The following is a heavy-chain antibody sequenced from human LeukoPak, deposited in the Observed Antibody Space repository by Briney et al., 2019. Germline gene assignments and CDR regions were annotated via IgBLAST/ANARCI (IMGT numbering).Heavy chain of an antibody. J-gene: IGHJ6*02. CDR1: GYTFTSYD. CDR3: ARGGYFLPAAIWSYYYGMDV. V-gene: IGHV1-8*01. CDR2: MNPNSGNT. Sequence: ASVKVSCKASGYTFTSYDINWVRQATGQGLEWMGWMNPNSGNTGYAQKFQGRVTMTRNTSISTAYIELSSLRSEDTAVYYCARGGYFLPAAIWSYYYGMDVWGQGTTVTVSS. D-gene: IGHD2-2*02.